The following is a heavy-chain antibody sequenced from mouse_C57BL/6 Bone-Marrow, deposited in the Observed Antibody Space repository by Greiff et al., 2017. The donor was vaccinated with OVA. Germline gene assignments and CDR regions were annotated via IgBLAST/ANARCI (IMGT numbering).Heavy chain of an antibody. CDR1: GFTFSSYA. CDR2: ISSGGDYI. J-gene: IGHJ2*01. Sequence: EVKVVESGAGLVKPGGSLKLSCAASGFTFSSYAMSWVRQTPEKRLEWVAYISSGGDYIYYADTVKGRFTISRDNARNTLYLQMSSLKSEDTAMYYCTRGLTGTKDYFDYWGQGTTLTVSS. V-gene: IGHV5-9-1*02. CDR3: TRGLTGTKDYFDY. D-gene: IGHD4-1*01.